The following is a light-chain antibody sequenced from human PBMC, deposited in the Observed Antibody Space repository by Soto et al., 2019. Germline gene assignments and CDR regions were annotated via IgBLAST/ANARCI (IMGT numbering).Light chain of an antibody. CDR2: VAS. J-gene: IGKJ5*01. CDR1: QGMSNY. Sequence: DIPLTQFPSFLSASVGDRVTITCRASQGMSNYVAWYQQKPGKAPKLLISVASTLQSGVPSRFSGSGSGTEFTLTVSSLQPEDSATYYCQQLNSYPITFGQGTRLEIK. CDR3: QQLNSYPIT. V-gene: IGKV1-9*01.